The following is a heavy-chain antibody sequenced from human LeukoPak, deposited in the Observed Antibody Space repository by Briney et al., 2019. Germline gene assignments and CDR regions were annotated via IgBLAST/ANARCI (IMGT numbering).Heavy chain of an antibody. V-gene: IGHV4-30-4*02. CDR3: ARTGGCYYDSSGYYSYYYYYYMDV. CDR2: IYYTGST. CDR1: GGSISSGDYY. Sequence: MSSETLSLTCTVSGGSISSGDYYWSWIRQPPGKGLEWIGYIYYTGSTYYNPSLKSRVSISVDTSKNQFSLKLSSVTAADTAVYYCARTGGCYYDSSGYYSYYYYYYMDVWGKGPRSPSP. D-gene: IGHD3-22*01. J-gene: IGHJ6*03.